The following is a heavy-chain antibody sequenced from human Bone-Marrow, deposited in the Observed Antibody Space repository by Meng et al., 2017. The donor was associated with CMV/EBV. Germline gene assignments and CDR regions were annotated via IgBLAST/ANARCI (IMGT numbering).Heavy chain of an antibody. CDR3: AKSRSGFPHWYFDL. J-gene: IGHJ2*01. Sequence: SGFTFRSYAMTWVRQAPGKGLEWVSGISDSGGTTYYADSVKGRFTISRDNSKNTQYLQMNSLRAEDKGVYYCAKSRSGFPHWYFDLWGRGTLVTVSS. D-gene: IGHD5-12*01. CDR2: ISDSGGTT. V-gene: IGHV3-23*01. CDR1: GFTFRSYA.